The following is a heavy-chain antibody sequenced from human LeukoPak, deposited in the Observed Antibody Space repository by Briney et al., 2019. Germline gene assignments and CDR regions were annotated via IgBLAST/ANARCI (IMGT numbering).Heavy chain of an antibody. D-gene: IGHD5-18*01. Sequence: PGGALRLSCAASGFTFSSYAMSWVRQAPGRGLEWVSTISGRGGSTYYADSVKGRFTISRDNSKNTLYLQMNSLRAEDTAVYYCAKDGYSYGTTDYWGQGTLVTVSS. V-gene: IGHV3-23*01. CDR3: AKDGYSYGTTDY. CDR1: GFTFSSYA. CDR2: ISGRGGST. J-gene: IGHJ4*02.